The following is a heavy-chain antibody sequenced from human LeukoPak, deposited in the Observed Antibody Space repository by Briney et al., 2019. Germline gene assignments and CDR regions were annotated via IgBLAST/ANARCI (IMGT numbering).Heavy chain of an antibody. CDR2: ISYDGSNK. V-gene: IGHV3-30*04. CDR3: ARDYRPWGSGGSCYFDY. CDR1: GFTFSSYA. Sequence: PGRSLRLSCAASGFTFSSYAMHWVRQAPGKGLEWVAVISYDGSNKYYADSVKGRFTISRDNSKNTLYLQMDSLRAEDTAVYYCARDYRPWGSGGSCYFDYWGQGTLVTVSS. J-gene: IGHJ4*02. D-gene: IGHD2-15*01.